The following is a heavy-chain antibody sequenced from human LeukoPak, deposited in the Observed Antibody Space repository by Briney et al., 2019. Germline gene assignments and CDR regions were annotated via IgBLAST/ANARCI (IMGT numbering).Heavy chain of an antibody. Sequence: GRSLRLSCAASGFTFSSYGMHWVRQAPGKGLEWVAVISYDGSNKYYADSVKGRFTISRDNSKNTLYLQMNSLRAEDTAVYYCAKDRGAMVRGVANWFDPWGQGTLVTVSS. CDR1: GFTFSSYG. J-gene: IGHJ5*02. V-gene: IGHV3-30*18. D-gene: IGHD3-10*01. CDR3: AKDRGAMVRGVANWFDP. CDR2: ISYDGSNK.